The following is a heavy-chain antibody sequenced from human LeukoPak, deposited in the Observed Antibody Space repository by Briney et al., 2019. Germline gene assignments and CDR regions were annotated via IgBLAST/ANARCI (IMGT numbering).Heavy chain of an antibody. J-gene: IGHJ5*02. V-gene: IGHV3-23*01. Sequence: GSLRLSCAASGVIISSYAMSWVRQAPGKGLEWVSAINGRGDNTYYADFVKGRFTISRDNSKSTVYLQMNSLRTEDTAVYYCAKDRVSPGFNWFDPWGQGTLVTVSS. CDR3: AKDRVSPGFNWFDP. D-gene: IGHD2/OR15-2a*01. CDR2: INGRGDNT. CDR1: GVIISSYA.